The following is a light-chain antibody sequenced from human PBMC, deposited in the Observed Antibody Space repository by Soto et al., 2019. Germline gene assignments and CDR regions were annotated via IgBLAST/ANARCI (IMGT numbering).Light chain of an antibody. J-gene: IGLJ1*01. CDR3: SSYTSSSTAV. V-gene: IGLV2-14*01. CDR2: DVI. Sequence: QSALTQPASVSGSPGQSITISCSGTSSDVGAYNFVSWYQQHPGKAPKLMIYDVINRPSGVSNRFSGSKSGNMASLTISGLQPEDEVDYYGSSYTSSSTAVFGTGTKLTVL. CDR1: SSDVGAYNF.